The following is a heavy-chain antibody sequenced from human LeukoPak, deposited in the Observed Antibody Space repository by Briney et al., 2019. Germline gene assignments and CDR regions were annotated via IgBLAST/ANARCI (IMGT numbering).Heavy chain of an antibody. CDR2: ISWNSGSI. CDR1: GFTFDDYA. J-gene: IGHJ1*01. V-gene: IGHV3-9*01. D-gene: IGHD2-21*02. Sequence: GGSLRLSCAASGFTFDDYAMHWVRHAPGKGLVWVSGISWNSGSIGYADSVKGRFTIPRDNAKNSLYLQMNSLRAKDTALYYCAKETGGDLAYCGGVCYEFQHWGQGTLVTVYS. CDR3: AKETGGDLAYCGGVCYEFQH.